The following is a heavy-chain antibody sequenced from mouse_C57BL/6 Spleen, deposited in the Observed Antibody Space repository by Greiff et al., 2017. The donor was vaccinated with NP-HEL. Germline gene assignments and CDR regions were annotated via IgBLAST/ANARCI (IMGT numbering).Heavy chain of an antibody. V-gene: IGHV5-4*01. CDR1: GFTFSSYA. D-gene: IGHD1-1*01. CDR2: ISDGGSYT. Sequence: VQLQQSGGGLVKPGGSLKLSCAASGFTFSSYAMSWVRQTPEKRLEWVATISDGGSYTYYPDNVKGRFTISRDNAKNNLYLQMSHLKSEDTAMYYCARSPYYYGSSPSWFAYWGQGTLVTVSA. J-gene: IGHJ3*01. CDR3: ARSPYYYGSSPSWFAY.